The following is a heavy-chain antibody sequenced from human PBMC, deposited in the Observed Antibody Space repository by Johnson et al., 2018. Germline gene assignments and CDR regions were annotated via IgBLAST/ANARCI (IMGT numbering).Heavy chain of an antibody. V-gene: IGHV4-39*07. CDR2: IYYSGST. Sequence: QVHLQESGPGLVKPSETLSLTCTVSGGSISSSSYYWGWIRQPPGKGLEWIGSIYYSGSTYYNPSLKSRVTISVDPSKNQFSLKLSSVTAADTAVYYCARVNKSFYPARDAFDIWGQGTMVTVSS. CDR3: ARVNKSFYPARDAFDI. CDR1: GGSISSSSYY. D-gene: IGHD2/OR15-2a*01. J-gene: IGHJ3*02.